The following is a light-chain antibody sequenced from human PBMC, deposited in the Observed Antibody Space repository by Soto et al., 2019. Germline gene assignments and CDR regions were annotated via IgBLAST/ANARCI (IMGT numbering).Light chain of an antibody. CDR1: QSLTNSF. V-gene: IGKV3-20*01. Sequence: EIVLTQSPGPLSLSPGERATLSCRASQSLTNSFIAWYQQKPGQAPRLLIYDTSSRATGIPDRFSGSGSGTDFTLTISRLEPEDFAVFFCQQYGTSEIIFGQGTRLEI. CDR3: QQYGTSEII. CDR2: DTS. J-gene: IGKJ5*01.